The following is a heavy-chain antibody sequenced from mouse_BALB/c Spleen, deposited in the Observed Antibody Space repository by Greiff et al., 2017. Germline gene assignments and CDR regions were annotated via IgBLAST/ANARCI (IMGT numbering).Heavy chain of an antibody. CDR1: GYTFTDYN. V-gene: IGHV1-18*01. CDR2: INPNNGGT. D-gene: IGHD2-14*01. Sequence: EVKLQESGPELVKPGASVKIPCKASGYTFTDYNMDWVKQSHGKSLEWIGDINPNNGGTIYNQKFKGKATLTVDKSSSTAYMELRSLTSEDTAVYYCAKVLTPNWYFDVWGAGTTVTVSS. CDR3: AKVLTPNWYFDV. J-gene: IGHJ1*01.